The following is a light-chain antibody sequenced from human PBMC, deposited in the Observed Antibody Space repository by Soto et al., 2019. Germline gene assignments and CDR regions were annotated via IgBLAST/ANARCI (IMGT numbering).Light chain of an antibody. CDR3: QQYGGSPRT. V-gene: IGKV3-20*01. J-gene: IGKJ1*01. Sequence: EIVLTQSPGTLSLSPGERATLSCRASPSVSTSQLAWYQQKPGQAPRLLIFGASSRATGISDRFRGSGSGTDFTLTISRLEPEDFAVYYCQQYGGSPRTFGQGTKVDIK. CDR1: PSVSTSQ. CDR2: GAS.